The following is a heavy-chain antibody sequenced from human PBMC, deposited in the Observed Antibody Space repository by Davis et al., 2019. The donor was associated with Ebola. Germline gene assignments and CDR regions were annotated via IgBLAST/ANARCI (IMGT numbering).Heavy chain of an antibody. CDR1: GYTFTGYY. CDR3: ARGGTTGDGPDYYYYYMDV. Sequence: ASVKVSCKASGYTFTGYYMHWVRQAPGQGLEWMGWINPNSGGTNYAQKFQGRVTMTRDTSISTAYMELSRLRSDDTAVYYCARGGTTGDGPDYYYYYMDVWGKGTTVTVSS. V-gene: IGHV1-2*02. CDR2: INPNSGGT. J-gene: IGHJ6*03. D-gene: IGHD7-27*01.